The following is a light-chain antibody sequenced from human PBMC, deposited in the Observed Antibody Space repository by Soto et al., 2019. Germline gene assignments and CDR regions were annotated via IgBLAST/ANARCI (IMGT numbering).Light chain of an antibody. Sequence: EMVLTQSPGTLSLSPGERATLSCSASQSVSSSYLAWYQQKPGQAPRLLIYRASTRATGIPDRFSGSGSATDFTLTISRLEPEDFALYYCQHFRASPPWYTFGQGTKLEIK. CDR2: RAS. J-gene: IGKJ2*01. V-gene: IGKV3-20*01. CDR3: QHFRASPPWYT. CDR1: QSVSSSY.